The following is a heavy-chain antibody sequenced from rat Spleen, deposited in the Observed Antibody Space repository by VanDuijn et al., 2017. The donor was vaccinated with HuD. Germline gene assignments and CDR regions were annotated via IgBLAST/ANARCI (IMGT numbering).Heavy chain of an antibody. Sequence: EVQLQETGPGLGKPSQSPSLTCSVTGYSITSNYWGWIRKFPGRKMEWIGHISYSGSPSYTQSLKGRISITRDTSKNQLLLHLNTVTTEDTATYFCARYTATISFDYWGRGVMVTVSS. CDR2: ISYSGSP. D-gene: IGHD1-10*01. V-gene: IGHV3-1*01. J-gene: IGHJ2*01. CDR3: ARYTATISFDY. CDR1: GYSITSNY.